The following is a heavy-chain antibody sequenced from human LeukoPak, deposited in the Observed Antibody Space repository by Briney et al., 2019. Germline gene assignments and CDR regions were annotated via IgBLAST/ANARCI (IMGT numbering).Heavy chain of an antibody. CDR1: GFIFSSYG. D-gene: IGHD1-26*01. V-gene: IGHV3-30*02. Sequence: GGSLRLSCAASGFIFSSYGMHWVRQAPGKGLEWVAFIRYDGSIKYYADSVKGRFTISRDNSKNALYLQMNSLRAEDTAVYYCARKGGATTYGYYYYYMDVWGKGTTVTISS. J-gene: IGHJ6*03. CDR3: ARKGGATTYGYYYYYMDV. CDR2: IRYDGSIK.